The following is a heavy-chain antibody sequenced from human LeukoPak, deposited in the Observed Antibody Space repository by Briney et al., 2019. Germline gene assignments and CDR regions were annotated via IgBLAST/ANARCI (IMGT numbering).Heavy chain of an antibody. J-gene: IGHJ5*02. D-gene: IGHD1-14*01. CDR2: ISGSGVST. CDR3: ARGDKQLLFNRNKGGFDP. CDR1: GFTFRTSG. Sequence: GGSLRLSCAASGFTFRTSGMSWVRQAPGKGLEWVSAISGSGVSTYYADSVKGRFTISRDNSKNTLYLQMNSLRPEDTAVYYCARGDKQLLFNRNKGGFDPWGQGTLVTVSS. V-gene: IGHV3-23*01.